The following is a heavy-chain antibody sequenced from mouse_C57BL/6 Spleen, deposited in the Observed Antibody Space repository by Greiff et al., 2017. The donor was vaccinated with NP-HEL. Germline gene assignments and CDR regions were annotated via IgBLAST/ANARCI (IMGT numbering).Heavy chain of an antibody. Sequence: VQLQQPGAELVRPGSSVKLSCKASGYTFTSYWMDWVKQRPGQGLEWIGNIYPSDSDTHYTQKFKDKVTFTVDKSSSTAYMQLSSLTSEDSAVYNCARLYDGSREYFDDWGKGTTLTVSS. CDR3: ARLYDGSREYFDD. V-gene: IGHV1-61*01. D-gene: IGHD1-1*01. J-gene: IGHJ2*01. CDR1: GYTFTSYW. CDR2: IYPSDSDT.